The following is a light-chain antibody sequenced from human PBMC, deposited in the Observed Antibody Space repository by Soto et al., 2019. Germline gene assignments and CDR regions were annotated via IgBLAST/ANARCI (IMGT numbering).Light chain of an antibody. CDR1: QSIDSY. CDR3: QQSYSSPPT. CDR2: AAS. Sequence: DIHTTQSPSSLSASVGDRVTITCRASQSIDSYVNWYQQKSGQAPKLLIYAASSLRSGVPSRFSGTGSGTDFTLTITSLQPEDFASYHCQQSYSSPPTFGQGTKLEIK. V-gene: IGKV1-39*01. J-gene: IGKJ2*01.